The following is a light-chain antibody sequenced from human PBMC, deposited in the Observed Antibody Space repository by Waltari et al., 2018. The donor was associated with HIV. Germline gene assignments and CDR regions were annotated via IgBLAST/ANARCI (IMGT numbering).Light chain of an antibody. J-gene: IGLJ3*02. CDR1: SSNIGAGYD. Sequence: QSVLTQPPSVSGAPGQRVTISCTGNSSNIGAGYDVDWYQQLPGTAPKLLIYFNSHRPSGVPDRFSGSKSGTSASLAITGLQADDEADYYCQSYYSSLSVWVFGGGTKLTVL. CDR3: QSYYSSLSVWV. V-gene: IGLV1-40*01. CDR2: FNS.